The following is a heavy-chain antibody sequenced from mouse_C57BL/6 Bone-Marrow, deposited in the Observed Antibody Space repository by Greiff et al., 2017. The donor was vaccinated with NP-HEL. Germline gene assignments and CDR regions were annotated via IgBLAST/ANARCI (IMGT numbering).Heavy chain of an antibody. CDR1: GFTFSDYG. Sequence: DVKLVESGGGLVKPGGSLKLSCAASGFTFSDYGMHWVRQAPEKGLEWVAYISSGSSTIYYADTVKGRFTISRDNAKNTLFLQMTSLRSEDTAMYYCARDYARGYFDVWGTGTTVTVSS. D-gene: IGHD1-1*01. V-gene: IGHV5-17*01. CDR2: ISSGSSTI. CDR3: ARDYARGYFDV. J-gene: IGHJ1*03.